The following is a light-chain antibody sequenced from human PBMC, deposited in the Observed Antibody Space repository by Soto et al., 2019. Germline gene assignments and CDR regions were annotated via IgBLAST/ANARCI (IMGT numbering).Light chain of an antibody. Sequence: QSVLTQPASVSGSPGQSITISCTGTINDVGGYNYVSWYQQHPGKAPKLIIYEVSHRPSGVSNRFSGSKSGNTASLTISGLQAEDEADYYCSSYTTISTLVFGGGTKVTVL. J-gene: IGLJ3*02. V-gene: IGLV2-14*01. CDR3: SSYTTISTLV. CDR1: INDVGGYNY. CDR2: EVS.